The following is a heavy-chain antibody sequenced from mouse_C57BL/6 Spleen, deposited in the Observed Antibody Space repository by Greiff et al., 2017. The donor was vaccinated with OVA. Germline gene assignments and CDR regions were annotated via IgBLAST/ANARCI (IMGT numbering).Heavy chain of an antibody. CDR3: TRIGTGTRYFDV. Sequence: VQLKQSGAELVRPGASVTLSCKASGYTFTDYEMHWVKQTPVHGLEWIGAIDPETGGTAYNQKFKGKAILTADKSSSTAYMALRSLTSEDSAVDYCTRIGTGTRYFDVWGTGTTVTVSS. J-gene: IGHJ1*03. V-gene: IGHV1-15*01. CDR1: GYTFTDYE. CDR2: IDPETGGT. D-gene: IGHD4-1*01.